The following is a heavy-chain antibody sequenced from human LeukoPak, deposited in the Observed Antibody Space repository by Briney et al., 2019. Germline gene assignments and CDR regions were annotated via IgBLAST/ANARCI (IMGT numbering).Heavy chain of an antibody. CDR1: GDSVSSNSAA. Sequence: SQTLSLTCAISGDSVSSNSAAWNWIRQSPPRGLEWLGRTYYRSKWYNDYAVSVKSRITINPDTSKNQFSLQLNSVTPEDTAVYYCARDTRITIFGVVGWFDPWGQGTLVTVSS. CDR2: TYYRSKWYN. CDR3: ARDTRITIFGVVGWFDP. J-gene: IGHJ5*02. D-gene: IGHD3-3*01. V-gene: IGHV6-1*01.